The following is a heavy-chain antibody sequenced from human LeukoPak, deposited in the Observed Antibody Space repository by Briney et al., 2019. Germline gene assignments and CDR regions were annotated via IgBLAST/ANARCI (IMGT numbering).Heavy chain of an antibody. Sequence: GGSLRLSCAASGFTFSSYGMSWVRQAPGKGLEWVSAISGSGGSTYYADSVKGRFTISRDNSKNTLNLQMNSLRAEDTAVYYCARASAVVAASFSGYYYYMDVWGKGTTVTVSS. CDR1: GFTFSSYG. CDR2: ISGSGGST. D-gene: IGHD2-15*01. V-gene: IGHV3-23*01. CDR3: ARASAVVAASFSGYYYYMDV. J-gene: IGHJ6*03.